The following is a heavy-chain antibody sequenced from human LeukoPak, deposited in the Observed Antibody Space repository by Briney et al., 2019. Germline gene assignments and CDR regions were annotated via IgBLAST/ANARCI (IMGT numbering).Heavy chain of an antibody. Sequence: GASVKVSCKASGYTFTGYYMHWVRQAPGQGLEWMGWINPNSGGTNYAQKLQGRVTMTTDTSTSTAYMELRSLRSDDTAVYYCAREDITIFGVVNSGDYWGQGTLVTVSS. V-gene: IGHV1-2*02. CDR2: INPNSGGT. CDR3: AREDITIFGVVNSGDY. D-gene: IGHD3-3*01. CDR1: GYTFTGYY. J-gene: IGHJ4*02.